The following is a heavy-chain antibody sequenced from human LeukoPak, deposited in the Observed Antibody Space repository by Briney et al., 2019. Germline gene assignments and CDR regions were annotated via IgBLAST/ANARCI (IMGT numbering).Heavy chain of an antibody. J-gene: IGHJ4*02. CDR2: ISQDGSEK. CDR3: ARGGGTFDS. D-gene: IGHD2-15*01. Sequence: GGSLRLSCAASGFTFSTYWMSWVRQAPGKGLEWVASISQDGSEKYYVDSVKGRFTISRDNAKNSLFLQMNSLRAEDTAVYYCARGGGTFDSWGLGTLVTVSS. V-gene: IGHV3-7*01. CDR1: GFTFSTYW.